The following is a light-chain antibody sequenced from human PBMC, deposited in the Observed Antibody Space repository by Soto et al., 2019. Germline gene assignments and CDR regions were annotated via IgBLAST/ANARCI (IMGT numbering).Light chain of an antibody. CDR1: XXVXXRX. V-gene: IGKV3-20*01. Sequence: EIVXTXXXXTXSVSXGXXXXXSCXAXXXVXXRXLAWYQQKRGQAPRLLIYAASKRAAGITDRFSGSGSGTDFTLTISRPEREDFAVYYCQQYGSSPYTFGQGTKLEIK. J-gene: IGKJ2*01. CDR2: AAS. CDR3: QQYGSSPYT.